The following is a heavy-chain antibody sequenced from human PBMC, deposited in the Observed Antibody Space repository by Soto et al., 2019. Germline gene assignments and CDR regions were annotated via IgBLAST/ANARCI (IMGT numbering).Heavy chain of an antibody. CDR2: IIPVFGTA. CDR3: ARGDATKIIVTTYYGMGV. V-gene: IGHV1-69*12. D-gene: IGHD4-17*01. CDR1: GGTLSNYG. J-gene: IGHJ6*02. Sequence: QVQLVQSGAEVKKPGSSVKVSCKASGGTLSNYGVSWVRQAPGQGLEWLGGIIPVFGTANYAHKFQGRLTITADESTSTVYMDVSSLSSEDTAVYYCARGDATKIIVTTYYGMGVWGQGTTVTVSS.